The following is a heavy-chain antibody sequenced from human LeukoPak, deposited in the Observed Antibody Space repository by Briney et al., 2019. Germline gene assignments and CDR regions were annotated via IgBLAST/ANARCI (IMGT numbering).Heavy chain of an antibody. J-gene: IGHJ3*02. D-gene: IGHD3-3*01. Sequence: GSLRLSCAASGFTFTTFGMNWVRQAPGKGLEWVSCIDARSGIVYYADSVQGRFTISRDDAKDSVFLQMNSLRVDDTAVYYCARTYDFGRGPPGDAFDNWGQGTLVTVPS. CDR3: ARTYDFGRGPPGDAFDN. CDR1: GFTFTTFG. V-gene: IGHV3-48*01. CDR2: IDARSGIV.